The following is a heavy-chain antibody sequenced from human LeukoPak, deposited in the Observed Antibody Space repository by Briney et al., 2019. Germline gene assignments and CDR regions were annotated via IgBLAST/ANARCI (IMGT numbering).Heavy chain of an antibody. D-gene: IGHD2-2*01. CDR2: ISYDGSNK. V-gene: IGHV3-30-3*01. Sequence: GGSLRLSCAASGFTFSSYAMHWVRQAPGKGLEWVAVISYDGSNKYYADSVKGRFTISRDNSKNTLYLQMNSLRAEDTAVYYCARSPEEAVGYWGQGTLVTVSS. J-gene: IGHJ4*02. CDR3: ARSPEEAVGY. CDR1: GFTFSSYA.